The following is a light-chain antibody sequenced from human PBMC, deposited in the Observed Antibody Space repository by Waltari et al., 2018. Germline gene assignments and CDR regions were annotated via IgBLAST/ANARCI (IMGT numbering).Light chain of an antibody. V-gene: IGKV3-20*01. CDR3: QQYGTSPFT. J-gene: IGKJ3*01. CDR1: QSVRNSY. CDR2: GAS. Sequence: EIVLTQSPGTLSLSPGERATLSCRASQSVRNSYLAWYQQKPGQAPRLLIYGASSRATDIPDRVSGSGSGTDFTLTISRLGPEDFALYYCQQYGTSPFTFGPGTKVDIK.